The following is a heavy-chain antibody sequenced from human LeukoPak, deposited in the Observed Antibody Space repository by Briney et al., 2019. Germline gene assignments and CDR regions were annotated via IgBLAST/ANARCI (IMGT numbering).Heavy chain of an antibody. Sequence: GGSLRLSGAASGFPFSSYAMGWVRQPPGKGLDWVSGISSSGGTTYYADSVKGRFTISRDNSKNTLSLQMNCLRAEDTAVYYCAREASPVSGMDVWGQGTTVTVSS. CDR1: GFPFSSYA. CDR2: ISSSGGTT. J-gene: IGHJ6*02. CDR3: AREASPVSGMDV. V-gene: IGHV3-23*01.